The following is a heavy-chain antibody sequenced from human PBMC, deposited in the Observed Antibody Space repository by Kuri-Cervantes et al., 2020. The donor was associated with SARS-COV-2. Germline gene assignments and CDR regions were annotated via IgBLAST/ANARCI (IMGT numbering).Heavy chain of an antibody. Sequence: ASVKVSCKASGYTFTGYYMHWVRQAPGQGLEWMGRINPNSGGTNYAQKFQGRVTMTRDTSISTAYMELSRLRSDDTVVYYCARGYYYDSSGYYGGGLNYWGQGTLVTVSS. J-gene: IGHJ4*02. V-gene: IGHV1-2*05. CDR1: GYTFTGYY. CDR2: INPNSGGT. D-gene: IGHD3-22*01. CDR3: ARGYYYDSSGYYGGGLNY.